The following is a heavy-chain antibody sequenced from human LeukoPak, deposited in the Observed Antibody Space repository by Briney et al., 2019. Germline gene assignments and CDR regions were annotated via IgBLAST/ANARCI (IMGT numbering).Heavy chain of an antibody. V-gene: IGHV3-23*01. CDR3: SRGSGWLSVY. Sequence: PGGSLRLSCAASGFTFSDYAMSWVRQAPGKGLEWVSGTNGGGVRPQYADSVKGRFTVSRDNSQDTLYLQMNSLTTEDTAVYYCSRGSGWLSVYWGQGTLVTVSS. CDR2: TNGGGVRP. D-gene: IGHD6-19*01. J-gene: IGHJ4*02. CDR1: GFTFSDYA.